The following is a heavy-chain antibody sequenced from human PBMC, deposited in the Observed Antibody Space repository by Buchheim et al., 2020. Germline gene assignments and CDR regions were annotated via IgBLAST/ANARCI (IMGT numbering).Heavy chain of an antibody. Sequence: QVQLQQWGAGLLKPSETLSLTCAVYGGSFSGYYWSWIRQPPGKGLEWIGEINHSGSTNYNPSLKSRVTISVDTSKNQFSLTLSSVTAADTAVYYCARLRYSRGWYFDLWGRGTL. J-gene: IGHJ2*01. V-gene: IGHV4-34*01. D-gene: IGHD3-9*01. CDR3: ARLRYSRGWYFDL. CDR1: GGSFSGYY. CDR2: INHSGST.